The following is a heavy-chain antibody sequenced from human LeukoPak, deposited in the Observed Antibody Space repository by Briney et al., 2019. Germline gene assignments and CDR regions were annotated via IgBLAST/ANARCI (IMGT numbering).Heavy chain of an antibody. CDR3: AREGSLEAAGWFDS. CDR2: INTDGSST. CDR1: GFTFSSYW. Sequence: GGSLRLSCAASGFTFSSYWMHWVRQAPGKGLVWVSRINTDGSSTSYADSVKGRFTISRDNAKNSLFLQVNSLRAEDTAVYYCAREGSLEAAGWFDSWGQGTLVTVSS. V-gene: IGHV3-74*01. D-gene: IGHD6-13*01. J-gene: IGHJ5*01.